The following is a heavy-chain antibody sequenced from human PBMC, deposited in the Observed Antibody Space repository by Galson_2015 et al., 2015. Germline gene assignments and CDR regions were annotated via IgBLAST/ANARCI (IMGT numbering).Heavy chain of an antibody. CDR3: ARHNRVTGTTVLVDGMDV. CDR1: GYSFTSYW. J-gene: IGHJ6*02. D-gene: IGHD1-7*01. V-gene: IGHV5-51*01. CDR2: IYPGDSDT. Sequence: QSGAEVKKPGESLKISCKGSGYSFTSYWIGWVRQMPGKGLEWMGIIYPGDSDTRYSPSFQGQVTISADKSISTAYLQWSSLKASDTAMYYCARHNRVTGTTVLVDGMDVWGQGTTVTVSS.